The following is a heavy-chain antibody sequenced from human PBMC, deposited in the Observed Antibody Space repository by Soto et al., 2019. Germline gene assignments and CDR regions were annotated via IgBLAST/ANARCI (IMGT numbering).Heavy chain of an antibody. J-gene: IGHJ5*02. V-gene: IGHV3-30-3*01. D-gene: IGHD1-26*01. CDR3: ACGGSSGSYYGSWFDP. CDR2: ISYDGSNK. Sequence: QVQLVESGGGVVQPGRSLRLSCAASGFTFSSYAMHWVRQAPGKGLEWVAVISYDGSNKYYADSVKGRFTISRDNSKNTLYLQMNSLRADDTAVYYCACGGSSGSYYGSWFDPWGQGTLVTVSS. CDR1: GFTFSSYA.